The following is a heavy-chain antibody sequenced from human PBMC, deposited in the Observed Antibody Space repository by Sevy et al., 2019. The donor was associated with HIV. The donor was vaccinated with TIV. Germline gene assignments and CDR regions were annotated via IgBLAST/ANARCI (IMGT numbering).Heavy chain of an antibody. J-gene: IGHJ6*02. D-gene: IGHD3-3*01. Sequence: SETLSLTCTVSGGSISSYYWSWIRQPAGKGLEWIGRIYTSGSTNYNPSLKSRVTMSVDTSKNQFSLKLSSVTAADTAVYYCARDSYANYDLWSGYDWTWGDYYYGMDVWGQGTTVTVSS. CDR1: GGSISSYY. V-gene: IGHV4-4*07. CDR3: ARDSYANYDLWSGYDWTWGDYYYGMDV. CDR2: IYTSGST.